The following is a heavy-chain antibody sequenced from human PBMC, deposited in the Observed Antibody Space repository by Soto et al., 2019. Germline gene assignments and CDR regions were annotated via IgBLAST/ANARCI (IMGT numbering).Heavy chain of an antibody. Sequence: QVQLVQSGAEVKKPGSSVKVSCKASGATYSNSAISWVRQAPGQGLEWMGGINPILGIPDYAHKFQGRVTMTADESTNTVYMDLGSLRSEDTALDFCARGGVDVVATSAFDYWGQGTLVTVSS. CDR1: GATYSNSA. J-gene: IGHJ4*02. D-gene: IGHD5-12*01. CDR3: ARGGVDVVATSAFDY. V-gene: IGHV1-69*10. CDR2: INPILGIP.